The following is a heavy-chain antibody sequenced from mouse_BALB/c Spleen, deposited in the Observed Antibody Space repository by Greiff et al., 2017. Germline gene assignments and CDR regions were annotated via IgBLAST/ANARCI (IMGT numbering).Heavy chain of an antibody. D-gene: IGHD2-1*01. CDR3: ARCSIYYGNYGYAMDY. CDR2: IHPNSGNT. V-gene: IGHV1S130*01. CDR1: GYTFTSSW. J-gene: IGHJ4*01. Sequence: QVQLQQSGSVLVRPGASVKLSCKASGYTFTSSWMHWAKQRPGQGLEWIGEIHPNSGNTNYNEKFKGKATLTVDTSSSTAYVDLSSLTSEDSAVYYCARCSIYYGNYGYAMDYWGQGTSVTVSS.